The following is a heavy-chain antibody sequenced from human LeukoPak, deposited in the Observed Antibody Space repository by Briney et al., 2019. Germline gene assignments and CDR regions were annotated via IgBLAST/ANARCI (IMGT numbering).Heavy chain of an antibody. Sequence: PSETLSLTCDVSGVSFSTYYWSWIRQSPEKGLEWIGEINDSGRTNYNPSLMSRVTISVDTSKNQFSLRLNSVTATDTAVYYCARRWNYGRNYYIDVWGKGATVSVSS. CDR2: INDSGRT. D-gene: IGHD1-7*01. CDR3: ARRWNYGRNYYIDV. CDR1: GVSFSTYY. J-gene: IGHJ6*03. V-gene: IGHV4-34*01.